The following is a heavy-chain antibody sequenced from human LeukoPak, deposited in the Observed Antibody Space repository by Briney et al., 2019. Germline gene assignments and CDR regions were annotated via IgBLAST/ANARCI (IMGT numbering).Heavy chain of an antibody. D-gene: IGHD3-3*01. J-gene: IGHJ4*02. Sequence: SETLSLTCAVYGGSFSGYYWSWIRQPAGKGLEWIGRIYTSGSTNYNPSLKSRVTMSVDTSKNQFSLKLSSVTAADTAVYYCARERYDFWGGYYTGYFDYWGQGTLVTVSS. CDR3: ARERYDFWGGYYTGYFDY. CDR2: IYTSGST. V-gene: IGHV4-4*07. CDR1: GGSFSGYY.